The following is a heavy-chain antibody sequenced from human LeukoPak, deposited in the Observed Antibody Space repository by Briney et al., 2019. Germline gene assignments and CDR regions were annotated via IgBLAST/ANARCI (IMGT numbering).Heavy chain of an antibody. CDR1: EFPFSSYG. D-gene: IGHD2-21*01. V-gene: IGHV3-23*01. Sequence: GGSLRLSCAASEFPFSSYGMTWVRQAPGKGLEWVSGISGSGGGTYYADSVRGRFSISRDNSKSTLHLQMNSLRAEDTAVYYCAAISPYYYMDVWGKGTTVTIPS. J-gene: IGHJ6*03. CDR3: AAISPYYYMDV. CDR2: ISGSGGGT.